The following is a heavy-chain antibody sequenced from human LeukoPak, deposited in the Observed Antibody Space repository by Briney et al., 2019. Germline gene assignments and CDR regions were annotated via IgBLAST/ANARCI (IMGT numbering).Heavy chain of an antibody. D-gene: IGHD5-18*01. CDR2: ISYDGSNK. V-gene: IGHV3-30*18. CDR1: GFTFSSYG. CDR3: AKDLRVVDTAMVDY. J-gene: IGHJ4*02. Sequence: QPGRSLRLSCAASGFTFSSYGMHWVRQAPGKGLEWVAVISYDGSNKYYADSVKGRFTISRDNSKNTLYLQMNSLRAEDTAVYYCAKDLRVVDTAMVDYWGQGTLVTVSS.